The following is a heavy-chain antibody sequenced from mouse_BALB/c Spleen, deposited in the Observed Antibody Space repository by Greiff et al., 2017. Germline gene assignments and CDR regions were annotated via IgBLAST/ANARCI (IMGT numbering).Heavy chain of an antibody. D-gene: IGHD2-1*01. CDR2: IRSGGST. J-gene: IGHJ2*01. V-gene: IGHV5-6-5*01. CDR3: ARGVYGNYFFDY. CDR1: GFTFSGYA. Sequence: EVKLVESGGGLVKLGGSLNLSCAASGFTFSGYAMSWVRQTPEKRLGWVASIRSGGSTYYPDSVKGRFTISRDNARNILYLQMSSLRSEDTAMYYCARGVYGNYFFDYWGQGTTLTVSS.